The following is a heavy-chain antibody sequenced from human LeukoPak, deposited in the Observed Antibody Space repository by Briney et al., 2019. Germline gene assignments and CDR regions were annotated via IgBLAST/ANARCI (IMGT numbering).Heavy chain of an antibody. V-gene: IGHV4-4*07. CDR1: GGSIHSY. Sequence: SETLSLTCTVSGGSIHSYWSWIRQPAGKGLEWIGRISGSGTITYNPALQSRLTISIDTSKNQFSLKLSSVTAADTAVYYCARHDSSGPYNAFDIWGQGTMVTVSS. J-gene: IGHJ3*02. CDR3: ARHDSSGPYNAFDI. CDR2: ISGSGTI. D-gene: IGHD3-22*01.